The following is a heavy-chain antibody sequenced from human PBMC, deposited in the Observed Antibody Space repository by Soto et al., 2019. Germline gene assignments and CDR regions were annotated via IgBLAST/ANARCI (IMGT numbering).Heavy chain of an antibody. CDR1: GGSISSYY. CDR2: IYYSGST. CDR3: ARRDYDILTGYYPLGFEP. V-gene: IGHV4-59*08. J-gene: IGHJ5*02. D-gene: IGHD3-9*01. Sequence: SEPLSLTCTVSGGSISSYYWSWIRQPPGKGLEWIGYIYYSGSTNYNPSHKSRVTISVDTSKNQFSLKLSSVTAADTAVYYCARRDYDILTGYYPLGFEPWGQGTLVTVS.